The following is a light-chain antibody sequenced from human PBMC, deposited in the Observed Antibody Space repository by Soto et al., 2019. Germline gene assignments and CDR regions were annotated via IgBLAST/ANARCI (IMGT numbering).Light chain of an antibody. Sequence: DIQMTQSPASLSASVGDSVTLACRASQGIRNELGWYQQKPGKAPKPLIYGASSLQSGVPSRFSGSVSGTEFTLTISSLQPEDIATYYCLQHNRYPLSFGPGTMWIS. CDR1: QGIRNE. CDR3: LQHNRYPLS. CDR2: GAS. V-gene: IGKV1-17*01. J-gene: IGKJ3*01.